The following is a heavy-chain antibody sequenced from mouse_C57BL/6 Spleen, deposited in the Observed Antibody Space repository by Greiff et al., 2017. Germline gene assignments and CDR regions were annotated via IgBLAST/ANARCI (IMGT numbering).Heavy chain of an antibody. Sequence: QVQLKQPGAELVMPGASVKLSCKASGYTFTSYWMHWVKQRPGQGLEWIGEIDPSDSYTNYNQKFKGKSTLTVDKSSSTAYMQLSSLTSEDSAVYYCARAGYYGSSYTFAYWGQGTLVTVSA. CDR3: ARAGYYGSSYTFAY. V-gene: IGHV1-69*01. J-gene: IGHJ3*01. D-gene: IGHD1-1*01. CDR1: GYTFTSYW. CDR2: IDPSDSYT.